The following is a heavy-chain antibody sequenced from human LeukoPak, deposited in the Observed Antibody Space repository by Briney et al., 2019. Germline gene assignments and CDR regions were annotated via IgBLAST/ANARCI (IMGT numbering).Heavy chain of an antibody. CDR3: ARENGEAFDY. J-gene: IGHJ4*02. D-gene: IGHD4-17*01. CDR2: IGPSSTSI. CDR1: GFTFSTNS. Sequence: KTGGSLRLSCAASGFTFSTNSMNWVRQAPGKGLEWVSSIGPSSTSIYYADSLNGRFTISRDNAKNSLYLQMNSLRAEDTAVYYCARENGEAFDYWGQGTLVTVSS. V-gene: IGHV3-21*01.